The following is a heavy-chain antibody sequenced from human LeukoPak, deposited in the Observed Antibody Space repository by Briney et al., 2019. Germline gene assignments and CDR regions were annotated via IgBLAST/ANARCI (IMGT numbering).Heavy chain of an antibody. Sequence: GGSLRLSCAASGFSFSNAWMNWVRQAPGKGLEWVGRIKSKTDGGTTDYAAPVKGRFTISRDDSENTLYLQVNSLKTEDTAVYYCTRIFRTAHFDYWGQGTPVTVSS. CDR3: TRIFRTAHFDY. D-gene: IGHD2/OR15-2a*01. V-gene: IGHV3-15*07. J-gene: IGHJ4*02. CDR1: GFSFSNAW. CDR2: IKSKTDGGTT.